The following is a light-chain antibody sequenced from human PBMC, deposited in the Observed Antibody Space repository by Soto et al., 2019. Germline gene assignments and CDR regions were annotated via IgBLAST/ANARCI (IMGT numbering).Light chain of an antibody. CDR2: GAS. CDR1: QTVSSVH. Sequence: EIVLPQSPGTLSFSPGERASLSCRSSQTVSSVHLAWYQHKPGQAPRLLIYGASTRAAGIPARFSGSGSGTEFTLIISSLQSEDFAVYYCQDYSDWPTWTFGQGTKVAIK. V-gene: IGKV3-15*01. CDR3: QDYSDWPTWT. J-gene: IGKJ1*01.